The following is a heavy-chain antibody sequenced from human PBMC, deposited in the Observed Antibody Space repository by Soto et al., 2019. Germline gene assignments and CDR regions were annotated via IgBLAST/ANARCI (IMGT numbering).Heavy chain of an antibody. CDR1: GFTFSSYA. V-gene: IGHV3-23*01. CDR3: AKDLGVPRYGDWNYFDY. Sequence: PGGSLRLSCAASGFTFSSYAMSWVRQAPGKGLEWVSAISGSGGSTYYADSVKGRFTISRDNSKNTLYLQMNSLRAEDTAVYYCAKDLGVPRYGDWNYFDYWGQGTLVTVSS. CDR2: ISGSGGST. J-gene: IGHJ4*02. D-gene: IGHD4-17*01.